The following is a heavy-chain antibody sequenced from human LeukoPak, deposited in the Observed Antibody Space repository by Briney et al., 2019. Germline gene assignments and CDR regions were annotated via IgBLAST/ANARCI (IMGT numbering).Heavy chain of an antibody. CDR3: AKVGSGNYYYFDY. D-gene: IGHD1-26*01. Sequence: PSETLSLTCTVSGGSISSYYWSWIRQPAGKGLEWIGRIYGSGSTNHNPSLKSRVTMSVDTSKNQFSLKLTSVTAADTAVYYCAKVGSGNYYYFDYWGQGTLVTVSS. CDR1: GGSISSYY. CDR2: IYGSGST. J-gene: IGHJ4*02. V-gene: IGHV4-4*07.